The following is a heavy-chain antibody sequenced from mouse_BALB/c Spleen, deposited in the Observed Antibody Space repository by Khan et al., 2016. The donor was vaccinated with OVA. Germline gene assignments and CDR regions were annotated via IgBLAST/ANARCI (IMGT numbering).Heavy chain of an antibody. CDR1: GYTFTSYY. CDR2: INPSNGGT. Sequence: QVQLKESGAELVQPGASVRLSCKASGYTFTSYYLYWVKQRPGQGLEWIGDINPSNGGTNFNETFKSKATLTVDKSSSTAYMQLSSLTSEDSAVYYCTRSGYGTFAYWGQGTLVTVSA. J-gene: IGHJ3*01. D-gene: IGHD2-1*01. CDR3: TRSGYGTFAY. V-gene: IGHV1S81*02.